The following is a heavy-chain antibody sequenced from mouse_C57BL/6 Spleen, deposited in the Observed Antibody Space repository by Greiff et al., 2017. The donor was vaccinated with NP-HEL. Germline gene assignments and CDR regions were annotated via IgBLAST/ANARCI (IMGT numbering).Heavy chain of an antibody. CDR2: IYPGDGDT. CDR3: AKGNWDAMDY. CDR1: GYAFSSYW. J-gene: IGHJ4*01. V-gene: IGHV1-80*01. D-gene: IGHD4-1*01. Sequence: VKLMESGAELVKPGASVKISCKASGYAFSSYWMNWVKQRPGKGLEWIGQIYPGDGDTNYNGKFKGKATLTADKSSSTAYMQLSSLTSEDSAVYYCAKGNWDAMDYWGQGTSVTVSS.